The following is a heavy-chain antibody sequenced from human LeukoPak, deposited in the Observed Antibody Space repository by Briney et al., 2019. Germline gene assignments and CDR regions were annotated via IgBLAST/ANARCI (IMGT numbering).Heavy chain of an antibody. J-gene: IGHJ4*02. CDR3: ARARVDY. CDR1: GFTLSSQW. CDR2: IKQDGSEK. Sequence: GGSLRLSCAASGFTLSSQWMSWVRRAPGKGLEWVANIKQDGSEKYYVDSVKGRFTISRDNAKNSLYLQMNSLRAEDTAVYYCARARVDYWGQGTLVIVSS. V-gene: IGHV3-7*04.